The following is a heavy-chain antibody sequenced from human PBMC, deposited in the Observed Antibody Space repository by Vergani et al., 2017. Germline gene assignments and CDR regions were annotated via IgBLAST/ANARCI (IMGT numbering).Heavy chain of an antibody. J-gene: IGHJ4*02. CDR1: GYTFTSYD. Sequence: QVQLVQSGAEVKKPGASVKVSCKASGYTFTSYDINWVRQATGQGLEWMGWMNPNSGNTGYAQKFQGRVTMTRKTSISTAYMELSSLRSEDTAVYYCARGQREYSGYDYVYYFDYWGQGTLVTVSS. CDR3: ARGQREYSGYDYVYYFDY. D-gene: IGHD5-12*01. CDR2: MNPNSGNT. V-gene: IGHV1-8*01.